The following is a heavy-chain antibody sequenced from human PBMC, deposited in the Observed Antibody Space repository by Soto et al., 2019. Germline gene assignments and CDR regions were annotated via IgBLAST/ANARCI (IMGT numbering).Heavy chain of an antibody. Sequence: SLRLSCAASGFTFSSYAMSWVRQAPGKGLEWASAISGSGGSTYYADSVKGRFTISRDNSKNTLYLQMNSLRAEDTAVYYCAKEYYYGSGSPLEFDYWGQGTLVTVSS. CDR2: ISGSGGST. CDR1: GFTFSSYA. D-gene: IGHD3-10*01. J-gene: IGHJ4*02. V-gene: IGHV3-23*01. CDR3: AKEYYYGSGSPLEFDY.